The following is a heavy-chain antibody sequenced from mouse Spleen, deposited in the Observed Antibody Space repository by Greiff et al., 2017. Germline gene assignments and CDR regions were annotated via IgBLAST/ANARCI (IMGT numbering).Heavy chain of an antibody. CDR1: GYSITSGYY. Sequence: DVKLQESGPGLVKPSQSLSLTCSVTGYSITSGYYWNWIRQFPGNKLEWMGYISYDGSNNYNPSLKNRISITRDTSKNQFFLKLNSVTTEDTATYYCARVGYYDYYYFDYWGQGTTLTVSS. D-gene: IGHD2-4*01. CDR3: ARVGYYDYYYFDY. J-gene: IGHJ2*01. V-gene: IGHV3-6*01. CDR2: ISYDGSN.